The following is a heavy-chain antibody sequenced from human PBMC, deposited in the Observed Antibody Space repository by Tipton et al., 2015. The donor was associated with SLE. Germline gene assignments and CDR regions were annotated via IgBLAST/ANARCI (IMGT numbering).Heavy chain of an antibody. Sequence: TLSLTCSVSGGSISSFSNYWGWIRQPAGKGLEWIGRIYTTGSVNYNPSLSSRVTISVDTSKNQFSLKLSSVAAADTAVYYCARGGTLWYYYSYMDVGGKGTTVTVSS. J-gene: IGHJ6*03. V-gene: IGHV4-61*02. CDR2: IYTTGSV. CDR3: ARGGTLWYYYSYMDV. CDR1: GGSISSFSNY. D-gene: IGHD3-16*01.